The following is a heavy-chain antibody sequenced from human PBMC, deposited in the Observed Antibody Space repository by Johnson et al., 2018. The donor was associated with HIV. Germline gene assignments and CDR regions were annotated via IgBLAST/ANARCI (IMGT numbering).Heavy chain of an antibody. J-gene: IGHJ3*02. CDR3: AGEEPATVVANFRRAFDI. V-gene: IGHV3-30*04. Sequence: QVHLVESGGGVVQPGRSLRLSCAGSGLIFSNFAMHWVRRAPGKGLEWVAVISYDGENKYYADSVKGGFTIYRDNSKNTLYLQMNSRRAEDTAVYYGAGEEPATVVANFRRAFDIWGQGTMVTVSS. D-gene: IGHD2-15*01. CDR1: GLIFSNFA. CDR2: ISYDGENK.